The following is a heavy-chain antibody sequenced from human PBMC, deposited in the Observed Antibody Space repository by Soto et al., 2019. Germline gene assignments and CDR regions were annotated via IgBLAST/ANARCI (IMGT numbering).Heavy chain of an antibody. J-gene: IGHJ4*02. CDR2: IYYSGST. V-gene: IGHV4-59*08. CDR1: GGSTSSYY. D-gene: IGHD4-17*01. CDR3: ARRYGYYFDY. Sequence: SETLSLTCTVSGGSTSSYYWSWIRQPPGKGLEWIGYIYYSGSTNYNPSLKSRVTISVDTSKNRLSLKLSSVTAADTAVYYCARRYGYYFDYWGQGTLVTVSS.